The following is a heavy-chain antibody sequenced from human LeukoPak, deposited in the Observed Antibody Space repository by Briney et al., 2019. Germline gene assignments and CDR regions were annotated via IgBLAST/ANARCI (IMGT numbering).Heavy chain of an antibody. D-gene: IGHD3-10*01. CDR1: GFTFSSYS. Sequence: PGGSLRLSCAASGFTFSSYSMNWVRQAPGKGLEWVSSISSSSSYIYYADSVKGRFTISRDNAKNSLYLQMNSLRAEDTAVYYCARDCYYGSGSPPDPFQQWGQGTLVTVSS. CDR3: ARDCYYGSGSPPDPFQQ. V-gene: IGHV3-21*01. CDR2: ISSSSSYI. J-gene: IGHJ1*01.